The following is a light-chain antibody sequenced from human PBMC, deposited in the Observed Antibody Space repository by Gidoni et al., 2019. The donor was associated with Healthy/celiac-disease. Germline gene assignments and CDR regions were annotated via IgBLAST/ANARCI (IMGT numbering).Light chain of an antibody. CDR3: QAWDSSTWV. CDR2: ENR. J-gene: IGLJ3*02. V-gene: IGLV3-1*01. CDR1: ELGDKY. Sequence: SYELTQPPSVSVSPGQTASITCSGDELGDKYACWYQQKPGQSPVLVIYENRKRPSGIPELFSCSNSGNTATLTISGTQAMDEADYYCQAWDSSTWVFGGGTKLTVL.